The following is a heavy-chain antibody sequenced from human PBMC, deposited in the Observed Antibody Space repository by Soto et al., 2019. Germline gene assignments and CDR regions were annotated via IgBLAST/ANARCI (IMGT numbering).Heavy chain of an antibody. J-gene: IGHJ2*01. V-gene: IGHV1-69*08. CDR3: AREGGGRTARSYWYFDL. Sequence: QVQLVQSGAEVKKPGSSVKVSCKASGGTFSSYTISWVRQAPGQGLEWMGRIIPILGIANYAQKFQGRVTITADKSTSTAYMELSSLRSEDTAVYYGAREGGGRTARSYWYFDLWGRGTLVTVSS. D-gene: IGHD3-16*01. CDR1: GGTFSSYT. CDR2: IIPILGIA.